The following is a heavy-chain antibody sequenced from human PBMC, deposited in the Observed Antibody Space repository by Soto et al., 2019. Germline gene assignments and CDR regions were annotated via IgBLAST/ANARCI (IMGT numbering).Heavy chain of an antibody. J-gene: IGHJ6*02. V-gene: IGHV1-8*01. CDR1: GYTFTSYD. CDR3: ARGPVVVPAAIEFEWGEDYYYGMDV. CDR2: MNPNSGNT. Sequence: QVQLVQSGAEVKKPGASVKVSCKASGYTFTSYDINWVRQATGQGLEWMGWMNPNSGNTGYAQKFQGRVTMTRNTAISTAYMELSSLRSEDPAVYYCARGPVVVPAAIEFEWGEDYYYGMDVWGQGTTVTVSS. D-gene: IGHD2-2*02.